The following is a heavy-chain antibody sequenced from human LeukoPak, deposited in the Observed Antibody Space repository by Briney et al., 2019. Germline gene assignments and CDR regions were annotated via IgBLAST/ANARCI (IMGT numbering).Heavy chain of an antibody. Sequence: SETLSLTCAVSNGSISSGGYSWSWIRQPPGKGLEWIAYMYYTGNTYYNPSLKSRVTISVDTSKNQFSLKVTSVTAADTAVYYCASAYYDILGGHFDYWGQGTLVTVSS. CDR1: NGSISSGGYS. V-gene: IGHV4-30-4*07. J-gene: IGHJ4*02. CDR2: MYYTGNT. D-gene: IGHD3-9*01. CDR3: ASAYYDILGGHFDY.